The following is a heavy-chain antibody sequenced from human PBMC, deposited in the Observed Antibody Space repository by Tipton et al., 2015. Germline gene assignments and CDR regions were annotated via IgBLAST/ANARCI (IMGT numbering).Heavy chain of an antibody. CDR1: GGSIISTSYY. V-gene: IGHV4-39*07. CDR2: LYFSGTT. Sequence: TLSLTCSVSGGSIISTSYYWAWIRQPPGKGLEWIGSLYFSGTTYYNPSLKSRVTMSRDTSKNQFSLKLTSVTAADTAVYYCACQDYDSLTRDYQTVDYWGQGTLVTVSS. D-gene: IGHD3-9*01. CDR3: ACQDYDSLTRDYQTVDY. J-gene: IGHJ4*02.